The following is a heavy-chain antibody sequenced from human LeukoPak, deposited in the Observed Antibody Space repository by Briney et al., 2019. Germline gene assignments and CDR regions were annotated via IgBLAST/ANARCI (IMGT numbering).Heavy chain of an antibody. CDR3: ARGMSSSWLLFDY. D-gene: IGHD6-13*01. V-gene: IGHV3-11*06. Sequence: GSLRLSCVASGFTFSDYYMSWIRQAPGKGLEWVSYISSSSSYTNYADSVEGRFTISRDNAKNSLYLQMNSLRAEDTAVYYCARGMSSSWLLFDYWGQGTLVTVSS. CDR1: GFTFSDYY. J-gene: IGHJ4*02. CDR2: ISSSSSYT.